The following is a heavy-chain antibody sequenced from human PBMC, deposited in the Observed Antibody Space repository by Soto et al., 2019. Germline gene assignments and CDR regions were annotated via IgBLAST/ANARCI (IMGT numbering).Heavy chain of an antibody. CDR3: ARGFPTVVTVDY. Sequence: WETLSLTCTVSGGSISSSIYYWGWIRQPPGKGIEWIGSIYYSGSTYYNPSLKSRVTISVDTSKNQFSLKLSSVTALDTAVYYCARGFPTVVTVDYWGQGTLVTVSS. CDR2: IYYSGST. J-gene: IGHJ4*02. D-gene: IGHD4-17*01. CDR1: GGSISSSIYY. V-gene: IGHV4-39*01.